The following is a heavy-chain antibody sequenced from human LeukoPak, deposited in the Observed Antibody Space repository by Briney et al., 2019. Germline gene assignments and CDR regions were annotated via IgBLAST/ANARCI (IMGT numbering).Heavy chain of an antibody. V-gene: IGHV1-46*01. CDR1: GYTLTELS. D-gene: IGHD4/OR15-4a*01. Sequence: ASVKVSCKVSGYTLTELSMHWVRQAPGKGLEWMGIINTNTGTRTNAQRLQGRITMTRDTSTSSAYMELSSLSSDDTAMYYCARDLGAYYGPNYWGQGTLVTVSS. CDR3: ARDLGAYYGPNY. J-gene: IGHJ4*02. CDR2: INTNTGTR.